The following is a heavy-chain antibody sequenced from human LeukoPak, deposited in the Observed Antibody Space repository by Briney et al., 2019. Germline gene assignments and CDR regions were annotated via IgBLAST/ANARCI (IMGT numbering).Heavy chain of an antibody. V-gene: IGHV4-38-2*02. D-gene: IGHD3-3*01. J-gene: IGHJ4*02. Sequence: SETLSLTCTVSGYSISSGYYWGWIRQPPGKGLEWIGTIYHSGSTYYNPSLKSRVTISVDTSKNQFSLKLSSVTAADTAVYYCARKSGGVVPFDYWGQGTLVTVSS. CDR2: IYHSGST. CDR3: ARKSGGVVPFDY. CDR1: GYSISSGYY.